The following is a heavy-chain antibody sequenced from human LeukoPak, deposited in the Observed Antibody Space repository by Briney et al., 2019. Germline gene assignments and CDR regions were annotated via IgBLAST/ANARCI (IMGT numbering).Heavy chain of an antibody. V-gene: IGHV3-33*06. CDR2: IWYDGSNK. CDR3: VKYSDSVVAAALLDAFDI. CDR1: GFTFSSYG. Sequence: GGSLRLSCAASGFTFSSYGMHWVRQAPGKGLEWVAVIWYDGSNKYYADSVKGRFTISRDNSKNTLYLQMNSLRAEDTAVYYCVKYSDSVVAAALLDAFDIWGQGTMVTVSS. J-gene: IGHJ3*02. D-gene: IGHD2-2*01.